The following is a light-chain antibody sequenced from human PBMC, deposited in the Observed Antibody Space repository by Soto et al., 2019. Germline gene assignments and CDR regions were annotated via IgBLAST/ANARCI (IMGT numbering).Light chain of an antibody. CDR3: QQYDNVPLT. CDR2: EAS. V-gene: IGKV1-33*01. Sequence: DIQMTQSPSSLSASVGDRVTITCQASQDITNDLNWYQQKPGKAPKVLIYEASNLETGVPSRFSGSGSWTEFTFTISSLQPEDIATYFCQQYDNVPLTFGGGTKVEIK. J-gene: IGKJ4*01. CDR1: QDITND.